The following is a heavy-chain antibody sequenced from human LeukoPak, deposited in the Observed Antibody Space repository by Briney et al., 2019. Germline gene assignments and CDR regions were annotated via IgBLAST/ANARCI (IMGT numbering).Heavy chain of an antibody. D-gene: IGHD4/OR15-4a*01. J-gene: IGHJ4*02. CDR3: ARAMPMTMVDF. CDR1: GASMRNYY. CDR2: IYYSGSS. Sequence: SETLSLTCTVSGASMRNYYWSWIRQPPGKGLEWIGYIYYSGSSNYNPSLKSRVTISVDTSKNQFSLKLTSVTAADTAVYFCARAMPMTMVDFWGQGTLVTVSS. V-gene: IGHV4-59*01.